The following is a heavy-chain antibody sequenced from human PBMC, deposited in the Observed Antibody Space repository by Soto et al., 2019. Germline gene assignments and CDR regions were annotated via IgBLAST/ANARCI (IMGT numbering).Heavy chain of an antibody. CDR2: ISGYNANT. Sequence: ASVKVSCKASGYTFTNHGISWVRQAPGQGLEWVGWISGYNANTKYAQKFQGRVTMSTDTSTNTAYMELRSLRSDDTAVYYCARDFYPRAYYFDYWGKGTLVTVSS. CDR3: ARDFYPRAYYFDY. J-gene: IGHJ4*02. D-gene: IGHD3-10*01. CDR1: GYTFTNHG. V-gene: IGHV1-18*04.